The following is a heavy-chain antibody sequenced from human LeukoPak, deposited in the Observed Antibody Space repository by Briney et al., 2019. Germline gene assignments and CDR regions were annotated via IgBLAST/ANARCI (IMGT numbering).Heavy chain of an antibody. J-gene: IGHJ4*02. Sequence: PGGSLRLSCADSGFTFSSYSMHWVRQAPGKGLEWVAVIPYDGSNKYYADSVKGRFTISRDNSKNTLYLQMNSLRAEDTAVYYCARDLLTDYDILTGFPDYWGQGTLVTVSS. V-gene: IGHV3-30*03. D-gene: IGHD3-9*01. CDR3: ARDLLTDYDILTGFPDY. CDR1: GFTFSSYS. CDR2: IPYDGSNK.